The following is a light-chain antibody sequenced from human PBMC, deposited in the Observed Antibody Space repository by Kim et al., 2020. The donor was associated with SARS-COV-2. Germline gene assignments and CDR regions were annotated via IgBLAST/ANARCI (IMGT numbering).Light chain of an antibody. CDR1: HRIASY. CDR2: AAS. CDR3: QQSYSTPPYT. J-gene: IGKJ2*01. V-gene: IGKV1-39*01. Sequence: ASVGDRVTITCRASHRIASYLNWYQQKPGKAPKLLIYAASTLQSGVPSRFSGSGSGTDFTLTISSLQPEDFATYYCQQSYSTPPYTFGQGTKLEI.